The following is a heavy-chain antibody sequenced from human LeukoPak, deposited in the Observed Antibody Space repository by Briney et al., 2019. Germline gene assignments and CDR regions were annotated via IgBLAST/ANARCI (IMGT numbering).Heavy chain of an antibody. V-gene: IGHV6-1*01. D-gene: IGHD6-19*01. J-gene: IGHJ4*02. CDR3: ARANEVAGSFDY. CDR2: TYYRSKWFF. Sequence: SQTLSLTCAISGDSVSSNNAAWNWIRQSPSRGLEWLGRTYYRSKWFFQYEVSVKSRMTINPDTSKNRFSLQVDSMTPDDTAVYYCARANEVAGSFDYWGQGILVTVSS. CDR1: GDSVSSNNAA.